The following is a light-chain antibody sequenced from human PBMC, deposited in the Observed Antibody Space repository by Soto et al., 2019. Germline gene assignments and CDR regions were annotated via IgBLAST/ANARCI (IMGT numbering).Light chain of an antibody. CDR1: QSVSSY. V-gene: IGKV3-11*01. Sequence: EIVLTQSTATLSLSPGERATLSCRASQSVSSYLAWYQQKSGQAPRLLIYDASNRATGIPARFSGSGSGTDFTLTISSLEAEDFAVYYCQQRRSWPRAFGQGTKVDIK. CDR3: QQRRSWPRA. CDR2: DAS. J-gene: IGKJ1*01.